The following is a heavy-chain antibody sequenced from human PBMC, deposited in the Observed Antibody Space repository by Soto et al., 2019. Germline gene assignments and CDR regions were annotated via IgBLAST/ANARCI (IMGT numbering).Heavy chain of an antibody. CDR2: ISSSSTI. V-gene: IGHV3-48*02. CDR1: GFTFSSYS. D-gene: IGHD3-3*01. CDR3: ARLRTIFGNCGMDV. J-gene: IGHJ6*02. Sequence: PGGSLRLSCAASGFTFSSYSMNWVRQAPGKGLEWVSYISSSSTIYYADSVKGRFTISRDNAKNSLYLQMNSLRDEDTAVYYCARLRTIFGNCGMDVWGQGTTVTVSS.